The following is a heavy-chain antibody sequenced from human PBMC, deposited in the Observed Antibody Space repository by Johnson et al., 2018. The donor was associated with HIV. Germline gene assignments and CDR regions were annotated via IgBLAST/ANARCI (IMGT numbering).Heavy chain of an antibody. CDR3: ARDQAAAGGEAFDI. J-gene: IGHJ3*02. D-gene: IGHD6-13*01. CDR2: ISYDGCNK. CDR1: GFTFSSYA. V-gene: IGHV3-30*04. Sequence: QVQLVESGGGVVQPGRSLRLSCAASGFTFSSYAIHWVRQAPGTGLEWVAVISYDGCNKYYADSVKGRFTISSDHSKNTLHLQMNSLRAEDTAVYYCARDQAAAGGEAFDIWGQGTMVTVSS.